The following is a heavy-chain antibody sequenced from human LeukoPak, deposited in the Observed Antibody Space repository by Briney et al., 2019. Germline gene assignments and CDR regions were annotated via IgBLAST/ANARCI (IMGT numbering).Heavy chain of an antibody. CDR1: GFTFSSYW. Sequence: PGGSLRLSCAASGFTFSSYWMSWVRQAPGKGLEWVANIRQDGSEKYYVDSLKGRFTISRDNAENSLYLQMNSPRAEDTAVYYCAREHYFYYMDGWGKGTTVTVSS. CDR3: AREHYFYYMDG. J-gene: IGHJ6*03. V-gene: IGHV3-7*01. CDR2: IRQDGSEK.